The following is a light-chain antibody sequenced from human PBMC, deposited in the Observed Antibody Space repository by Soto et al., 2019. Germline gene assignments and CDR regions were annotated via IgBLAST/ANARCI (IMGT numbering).Light chain of an antibody. J-gene: IGKJ1*01. Sequence: EIVLTQSPGTLSLSPGERATLSCRASQSVSSNYLAWYQQKPGQAPRTLIYGASRRATGIPDRFSGSGAGTDFTLTISRLESEDFAVYYCQRYGSSPWTFGQGTKVEIK. CDR3: QRYGSSPWT. V-gene: IGKV3-20*01. CDR1: QSVSSNY. CDR2: GAS.